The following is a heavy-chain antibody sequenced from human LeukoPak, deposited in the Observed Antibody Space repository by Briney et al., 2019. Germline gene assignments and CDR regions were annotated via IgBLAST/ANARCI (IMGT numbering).Heavy chain of an antibody. CDR2: IYHSGST. J-gene: IGHJ3*02. CDR1: GGSISSYY. Sequence: SETLSLTCTVSGGSISSYYWSWIRQPPGKGLEWIGYIYHSGSTYYNPSLKSRVTISVDRSKNQFSLKLSSVTAADTAVYYCARGAAAIRSDAFDIWGQGTMVTVSS. V-gene: IGHV4-59*12. CDR3: ARGAAAIRSDAFDI. D-gene: IGHD2-2*02.